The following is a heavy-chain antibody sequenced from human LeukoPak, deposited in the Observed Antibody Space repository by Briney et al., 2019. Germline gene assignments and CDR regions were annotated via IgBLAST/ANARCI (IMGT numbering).Heavy chain of an antibody. Sequence: GGSLRLSCAASGFTFSSYGMVWVRQAPGKGLEYASGISSNGGTTYYGNSVKGRFTISRDNSKDTLHLQMGSLRTEDMAVYYCARAIQWASDYWGQGTLVTVAS. CDR2: ISSNGGTT. CDR3: ARAIQWASDY. J-gene: IGHJ4*02. V-gene: IGHV3-64*01. CDR1: GFTFSSYG. D-gene: IGHD5-12*01.